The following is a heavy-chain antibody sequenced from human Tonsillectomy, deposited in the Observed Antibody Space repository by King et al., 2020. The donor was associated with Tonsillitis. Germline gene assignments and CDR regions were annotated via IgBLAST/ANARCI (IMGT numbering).Heavy chain of an antibody. CDR1: GDSVSSNSAT. J-gene: IGHJ4*02. CDR2: TYYRSKWYN. Sequence: VQRQQSGPRLVKPSQTLSLTCAISGDSVSSNSATWHWIRKSPSRGLEWLGRTYYRSKWYNDYAVSVKSRITINPDTSKNQFSLQLNSVTPEDTAVYYCARSGGWADHPVDYWGQGTLVTVSS. CDR3: ARSGGWADHPVDY. D-gene: IGHD1-14*01. V-gene: IGHV6-1*01.